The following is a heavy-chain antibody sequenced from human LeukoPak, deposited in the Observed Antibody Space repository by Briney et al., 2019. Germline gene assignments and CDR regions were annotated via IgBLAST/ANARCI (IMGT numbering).Heavy chain of an antibody. CDR3: VLPGGY. D-gene: IGHD2-15*01. Sequence: GASVKVSCKASGYTFTSYDINWVRQATGQGLEWMGWINPNSGGTNYAQKFQGRVTMTRDTSISTAYMELSRLRSDDTAVYYCVLPGGYWGQGTLVTVSS. V-gene: IGHV1-2*02. J-gene: IGHJ4*02. CDR1: GYTFTSYD. CDR2: INPNSGGT.